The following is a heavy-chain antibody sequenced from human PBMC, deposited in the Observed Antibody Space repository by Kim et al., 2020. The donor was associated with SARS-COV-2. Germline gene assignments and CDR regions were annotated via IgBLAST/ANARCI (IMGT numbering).Heavy chain of an antibody. Sequence: GGSLRLSCAASGFTFSSYAMSWVRQAPGKGLEWVSSISGSGSTYYTDSVKGRFTNSSDNSKNTLYLRLISLRADDTAIYYCAKDPFYDYTYNWFDPWGQGTLVTVSS. CDR2: ISGSGST. D-gene: IGHD4-4*01. J-gene: IGHJ5*02. CDR3: AKDPFYDYTYNWFDP. CDR1: GFTFSSYA. V-gene: IGHV3-23*01.